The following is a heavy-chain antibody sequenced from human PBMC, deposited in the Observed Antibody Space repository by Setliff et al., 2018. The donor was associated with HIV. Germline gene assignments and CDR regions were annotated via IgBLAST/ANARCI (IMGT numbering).Heavy chain of an antibody. J-gene: IGHJ4*02. CDR2: IYYSGST. D-gene: IGHD3-9*01. CDR3: ARLSPLDWPFDY. CDR1: GYSISRGYY. V-gene: IGHV4-38-2*01. Sequence: KTSETLSLTCGVSGYSISRGYYWGWMRQPPGKGLEWIGYIYYSGSTNYNPSLKSRVTISIDPSKDHFSLKLRSVTAADTAVYYCARLSPLDWPFDYWGQGTLVTVSS.